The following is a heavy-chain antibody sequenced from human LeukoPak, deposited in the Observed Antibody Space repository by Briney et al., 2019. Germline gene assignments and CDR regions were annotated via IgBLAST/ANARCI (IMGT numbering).Heavy chain of an antibody. Sequence: GGSLRLSCAASGFTFSSHWMNWVRQAPGKGLEWVARINQDGSEKYYVDSVKGRFTISRDNAKNSLYLQVNSLRAEDTAVYYCARDSYRALEYWGQGTVVTVSS. J-gene: IGHJ4*02. D-gene: IGHD1-14*01. CDR2: INQDGSEK. V-gene: IGHV3-7*01. CDR3: ARDSYRALEY. CDR1: GFTFSSHW.